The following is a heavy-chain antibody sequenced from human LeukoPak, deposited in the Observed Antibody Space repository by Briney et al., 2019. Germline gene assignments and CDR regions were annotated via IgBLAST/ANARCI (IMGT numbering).Heavy chain of an antibody. CDR3: ARVGGGNFIYYYYYYMDV. J-gene: IGHJ6*03. CDR1: GFTFSRYW. D-gene: IGHD4-23*01. CDR2: INSDGSST. V-gene: IGHV3-74*01. Sequence: GGSLRLSCVASGFTFSRYWMHWVRQAPGKGLVWVSRINSDGSSTSYADSVKGRFTISRDNAKNTLYLQMNSLRAEDTAVYYCARVGGGNFIYYYYYYMDVWGKGTTVTVSS.